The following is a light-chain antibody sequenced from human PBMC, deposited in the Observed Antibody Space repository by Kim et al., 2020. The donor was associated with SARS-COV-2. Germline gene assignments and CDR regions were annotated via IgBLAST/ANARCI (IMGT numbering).Light chain of an antibody. V-gene: IGLV3-1*01. CDR2: QDS. J-gene: IGLJ2*01. CDR3: QAWDSSYVV. Sequence: SYELTQPPSVSVSPGQTASITCSGDKLGDKYACWYQQKPGQSPVLVIYQDSKRPSGIPERFSGSNSGNTATLTISGTQAMDEADYYFQAWDSSYVVFGGGTQLTVL. CDR1: KLGDKY.